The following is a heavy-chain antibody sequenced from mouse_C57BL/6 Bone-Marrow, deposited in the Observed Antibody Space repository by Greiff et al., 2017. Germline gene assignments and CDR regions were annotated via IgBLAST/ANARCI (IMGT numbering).Heavy chain of an antibody. V-gene: IGHV1-19*01. Sequence: VQLKQSGPVLVKPGASVKMSCKASGYTFTDYYMNWVKQSHGKSLEWIGVINPYNGGTSYNQKFKGKATLTVDKSSSTAYMELNSLTSEDSAVYYCARSKSELGDYWGQGTTLTVSS. CDR3: ARSKSELGDY. CDR1: GYTFTDYY. D-gene: IGHD4-1*01. CDR2: INPYNGGT. J-gene: IGHJ2*01.